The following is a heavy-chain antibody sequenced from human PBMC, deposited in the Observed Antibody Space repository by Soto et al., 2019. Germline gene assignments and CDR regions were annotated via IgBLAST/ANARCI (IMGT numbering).Heavy chain of an antibody. J-gene: IGHJ6*02. Sequence: QVQLVQSGAEVKKPGSSVKVSCKASGGTFSSYAISWVRHAPGQGLEWMGGIIPIYGTANYAQKFQGRVTITADESTSTAYLELSSMRSADTAVYYCARSQGSSTSLEIYYYYYSGMDVWGQGTKVTVSS. CDR3: ARSQGSSTSLEIYYYYYSGMDV. CDR2: IIPIYGTA. D-gene: IGHD2-2*01. CDR1: GGTFSSYA. V-gene: IGHV1-69*01.